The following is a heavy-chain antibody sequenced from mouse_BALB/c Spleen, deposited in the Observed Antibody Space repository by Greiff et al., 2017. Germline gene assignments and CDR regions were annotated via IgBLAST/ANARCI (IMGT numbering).Heavy chain of an antibody. J-gene: IGHJ2*01. V-gene: IGHV1-5*01. Sequence: VHVKQSGTVLARPGASVKMSCKASGYTFTSYWMHWVKQRPGQGLEWIGAIYPGNSDTSYNQKFKGKAKLTAVTSTSTAYMELSSLTNEDSAVYYCTRNIDGYYDFDYWGQGTTLTVSS. D-gene: IGHD2-3*01. CDR3: TRNIDGYYDFDY. CDR2: IYPGNSDT. CDR1: GYTFTSYW.